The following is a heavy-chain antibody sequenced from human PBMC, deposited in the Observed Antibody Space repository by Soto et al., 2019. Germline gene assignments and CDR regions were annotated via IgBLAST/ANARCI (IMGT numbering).Heavy chain of an antibody. J-gene: IGHJ4*02. CDR1: GFSITSFA. Sequence: GGSLRLSCVASGFSITSFAMSWVRQAPGKGLEWASAISASGGSTYADSVKGRFTISRENSKNTLYLQMNSLGVEDTAVYYCAKVLSSGGYSGALEYWGQGALVTVYS. D-gene: IGHD1-26*01. CDR2: ISASGGST. V-gene: IGHV3-23*01. CDR3: AKVLSSGGYSGALEY.